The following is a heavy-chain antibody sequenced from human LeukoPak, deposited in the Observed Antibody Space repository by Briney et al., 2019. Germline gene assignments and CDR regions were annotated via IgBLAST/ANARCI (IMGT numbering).Heavy chain of an antibody. CDR3: ARGRPLVEYYCSGGSCYSVGFDY. Sequence: SETLSLTCAAYGGSFSGYYWSWIRQPPGKGLEWIGEINHSGSTNYNPSLKSRVTISVDTSKNQFSLKLSSVTAADTAVYYCARGRPLVEYYCSGGSCYSVGFDYWGQGTLVTVSS. J-gene: IGHJ4*02. D-gene: IGHD2-15*01. CDR1: GGSFSGYY. V-gene: IGHV4-34*01. CDR2: INHSGST.